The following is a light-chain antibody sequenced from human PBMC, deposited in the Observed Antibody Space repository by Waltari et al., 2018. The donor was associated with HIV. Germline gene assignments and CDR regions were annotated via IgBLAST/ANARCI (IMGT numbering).Light chain of an antibody. J-gene: IGKJ4*01. Sequence: EIVMMQSPATLSVSPGERATLSCRPSQNVSSNLAWYQQKVGQAPRLLMFGASTGATGIPTRFSGSGSGTEFTLTISSLQSEDFATYYCQQYYGIPLTFGGGTKVEIK. V-gene: IGKV3D-15*02. CDR1: QNVSSN. CDR2: GAS. CDR3: QQYYGIPLT.